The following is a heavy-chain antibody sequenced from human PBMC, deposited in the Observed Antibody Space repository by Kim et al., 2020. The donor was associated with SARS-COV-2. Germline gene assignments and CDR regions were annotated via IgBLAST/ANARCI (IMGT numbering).Heavy chain of an antibody. J-gene: IGHJ4*02. D-gene: IGHD6-13*01. CDR3: ARSYSSSWNYYFDY. Sequence: NPSLKSRVTISVDTSKNQFSLKLSSVTAADTAVYYCARSYSSSWNYYFDYWGQGTLVTVSS. V-gene: IGHV4-31*02.